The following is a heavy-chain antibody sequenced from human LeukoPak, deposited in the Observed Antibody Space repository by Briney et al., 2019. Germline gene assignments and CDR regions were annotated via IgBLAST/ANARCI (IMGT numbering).Heavy chain of an antibody. CDR2: INHSGST. J-gene: IGHJ5*02. Sequence: PSETLSLTCAVYGGSFSGYYWSWIRQPPGKGLEWIGEINHSGSTNYNPSLKSRVTISVDTSKNQFSLKLSSVTAADTAVYYCARGGTYYDFWSGYPSLYWFDPWGQGTLVTVSS. CDR3: ARGGTYYDFWSGYPSLYWFDP. D-gene: IGHD3-3*01. CDR1: GGSFSGYY. V-gene: IGHV4-34*01.